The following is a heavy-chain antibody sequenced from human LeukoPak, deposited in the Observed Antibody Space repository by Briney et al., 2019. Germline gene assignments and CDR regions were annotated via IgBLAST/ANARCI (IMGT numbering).Heavy chain of an antibody. CDR3: AREGPPPSYYYYMDV. Sequence: GRSLRLSCAASGFTFSNFSMHWVRQAPGKGLEWVAVISFDGSNNYYADSVMGRFAISRDNSKNTLYLQMTSLRAEDTAVYYCAREGPPPSYYYYMDVWGKGTTVTVSS. CDR1: GFTFSNFS. J-gene: IGHJ6*03. V-gene: IGHV3-30*09. CDR2: ISFDGSNN.